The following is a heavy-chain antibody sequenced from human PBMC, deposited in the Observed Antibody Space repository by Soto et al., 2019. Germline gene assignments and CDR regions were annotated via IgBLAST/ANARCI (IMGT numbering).Heavy chain of an antibody. V-gene: IGHV3-21*01. CDR1: GFTFSSYS. CDR3: ARDRVGDFWSGYYFSAFDI. CDR2: ISSSSSYI. D-gene: IGHD3-3*01. Sequence: EVQLVESGGGLVKPGGSLRLSCAASGFTFSSYSMNWVRQAPGKGLEWVSSISSSSSYIYYADSVKGRFTISRDNAKNSLYLQMNSLRAEETAVYYCARDRVGDFWSGYYFSAFDIWGQGTMVTVSS. J-gene: IGHJ3*02.